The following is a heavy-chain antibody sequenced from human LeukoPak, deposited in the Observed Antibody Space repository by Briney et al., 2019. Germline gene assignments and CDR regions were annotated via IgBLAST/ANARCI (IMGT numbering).Heavy chain of an antibody. CDR2: INYSGST. CDR3: ARDAGGGPFFDY. CDR1: GGSISGRY. V-gene: IGHV4-59*11. D-gene: IGHD2-15*01. Sequence: SETLSLTCTVSGGSISGRYWGWIRQPPGKGLEWIGYINYSGSTDYNPSLKSRVTISLDTSKNQFSLKLTSVTRTDTAVYYCARDAGGGPFFDYWGQGTLVTVSS. J-gene: IGHJ4*02.